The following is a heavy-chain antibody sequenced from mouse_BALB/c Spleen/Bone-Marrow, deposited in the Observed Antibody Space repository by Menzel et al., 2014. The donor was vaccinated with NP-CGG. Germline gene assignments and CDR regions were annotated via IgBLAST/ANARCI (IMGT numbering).Heavy chain of an antibody. J-gene: IGHJ4*01. CDR1: GFNIKDTY. Sequence: EVQLQQSGAELVKPGASVKLSCTASGFNIKDTYMHWVKQRPEQGLEWIGRIDPANGNTKYDPKFQGKVTITADTSSNTAYLQLSSLTSEDTAVYYCARVKLWSYAMDYWGQGTSVTVSS. CDR3: ARVKLWSYAMDY. D-gene: IGHD1-1*02. CDR2: IDPANGNT. V-gene: IGHV14-3*02.